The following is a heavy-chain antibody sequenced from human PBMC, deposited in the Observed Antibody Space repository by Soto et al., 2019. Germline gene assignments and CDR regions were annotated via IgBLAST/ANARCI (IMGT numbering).Heavy chain of an antibody. J-gene: IGHJ4*02. CDR3: ARSPCSCPYYDY. D-gene: IGHD2-2*01. CDR1: GSTFSNFW. V-gene: IGHV5-51*01. Sequence: RGESLNISFPCSGSTFSNFWIAWVRQLPGKGLEYMGIIDPGASETRYSPSFHARVTISADRSVGTAYLQWSSIAASDSAFYFCARSPCSCPYYDYWGQGALVTVSS. CDR2: IDPGASET.